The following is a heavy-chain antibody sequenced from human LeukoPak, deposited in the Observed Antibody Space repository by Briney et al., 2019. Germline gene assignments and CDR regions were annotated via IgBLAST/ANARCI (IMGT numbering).Heavy chain of an antibody. Sequence: GGSLRLSCAASAFTFSSYGMSWVRQAPGKGLEGVCAISGDGRDIYYADAVRGRFTNSRDNSKNTLYLQMNSLRDEDTALYYFPIHGGGTIRIEAFDVWGQGTMVTISS. D-gene: IGHD3-3*01. CDR2: ISGDGRDI. V-gene: IGHV3-23*01. CDR3: PIHGGGTIRIEAFDV. J-gene: IGHJ3*01. CDR1: AFTFSSYG.